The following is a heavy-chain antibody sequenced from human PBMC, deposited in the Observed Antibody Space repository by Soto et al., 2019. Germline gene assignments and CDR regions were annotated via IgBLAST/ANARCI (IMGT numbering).Heavy chain of an antibody. Sequence: QLQLQESGPGLVKPSETLSLTCTVSGGSISSSSYYWGWIRQPPGKGLEWIGSIYSSGSTYYNPSLKSRVTISVDTSTNQFALKLSSVTAADTAVYYCARHRKLWFGGLDYWGQGTLVTVSS. CDR2: IYSSGST. V-gene: IGHV4-39*01. CDR1: GGSISSSSYY. D-gene: IGHD3-10*01. CDR3: ARHRKLWFGGLDY. J-gene: IGHJ4*02.